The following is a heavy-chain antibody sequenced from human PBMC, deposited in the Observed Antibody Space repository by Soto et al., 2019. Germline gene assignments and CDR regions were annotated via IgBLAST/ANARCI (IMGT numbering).Heavy chain of an antibody. CDR2: IYYSGST. V-gene: IGHV4-59*01. Sequence: TLSLTCTVSGGSISSYYWSWIRQPPGKGLEWIGYIYYSGSTNYNPSLKSRVTISVDTSKNQFSLKLSSVTAADTAVYYCARTLHIYYYYGMDVWAQRTTVTGSS. CDR1: GGSISSYY. CDR3: ARTLHIYYYYGMDV. J-gene: IGHJ6*02.